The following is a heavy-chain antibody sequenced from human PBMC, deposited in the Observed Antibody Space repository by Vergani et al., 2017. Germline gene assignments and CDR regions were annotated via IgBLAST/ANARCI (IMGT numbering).Heavy chain of an antibody. CDR2: IYPGDSEV. J-gene: IGHJ3*01. Sequence: EKQLVQSGSETKKPGESLKISCQAFGYIFSNFWIVWVRQRPGRGLEWMGIIYPGDSEVKSNPTFRGQVIFSVDTSVNTAYLQWRSLQASDTATYFCAGGGHGSENGGALQLWGQGTNITVSS. D-gene: IGHD3-10*01. CDR3: AGGGHGSENGGALQL. CDR1: GYIFSNFW. V-gene: IGHV5-51*01.